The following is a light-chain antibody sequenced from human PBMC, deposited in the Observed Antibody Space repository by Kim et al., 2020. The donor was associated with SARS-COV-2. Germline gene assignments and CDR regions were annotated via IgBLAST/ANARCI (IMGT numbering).Light chain of an antibody. CDR2: DVN. V-gene: IGLV2-11*01. CDR3: SSYAGRYSWV. Sequence: GQSVTISCTGTSSDVGGYNYVSWYKQYPGKAPKVIMYDVNNRPSGVPDRFSASKSGNTASLTISGLQADDEADYYCSSYAGRYSWVFGGGTQLTVL. J-gene: IGLJ3*02. CDR1: SSDVGGYNY.